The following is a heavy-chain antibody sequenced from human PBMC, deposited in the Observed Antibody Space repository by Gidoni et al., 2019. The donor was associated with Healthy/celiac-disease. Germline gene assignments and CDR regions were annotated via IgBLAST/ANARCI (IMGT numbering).Heavy chain of an antibody. CDR2: IISSSGYI. CDR1: GFPFGSYS. CDR3: ARAPVGY. V-gene: IGHV3-21*01. Sequence: EVQLVESGGGLVKPGGSLRLSCAASGFPFGSYSMTWVRQAPGKGLEWVSSIISSSGYIYYADSVKGRFTISRDNAKNSLYLQMNSLRAEDTAVYYCARAPVGYWGQGTLVTVSS. J-gene: IGHJ4*02. D-gene: IGHD1-26*01.